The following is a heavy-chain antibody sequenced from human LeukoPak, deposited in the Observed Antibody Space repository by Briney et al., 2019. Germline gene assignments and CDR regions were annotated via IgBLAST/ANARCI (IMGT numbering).Heavy chain of an antibody. Sequence: PGGSLRLSCAASGFTFSSYGMHWVRQAPGKGLEWVAVISYDGSNKYYADSVKGRFTISRDNSKNAMYLQMNSLRAEDTAVYCCAKEGTAMVGYFDYWGRGTLVTVSS. CDR1: GFTFSSYG. V-gene: IGHV3-30*18. CDR2: ISYDGSNK. CDR3: AKEGTAMVGYFDY. J-gene: IGHJ4*02. D-gene: IGHD5-18*01.